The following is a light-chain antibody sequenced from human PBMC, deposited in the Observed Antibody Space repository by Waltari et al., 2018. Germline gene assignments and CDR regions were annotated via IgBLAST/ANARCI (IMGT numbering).Light chain of an antibody. V-gene: IGKV1-9*01. Sequence: IQLTQSPSSLSASVGDRVTITCRASQGISTYLAWYHQKPGRAPTLLIYAASTLQSGVPSRFSGSGSGTDFTLTISSLQPEDFATYYCQQLNSDPWMFGQGTKVEIK. CDR2: AAS. CDR1: QGISTY. CDR3: QQLNSDPWM. J-gene: IGKJ1*01.